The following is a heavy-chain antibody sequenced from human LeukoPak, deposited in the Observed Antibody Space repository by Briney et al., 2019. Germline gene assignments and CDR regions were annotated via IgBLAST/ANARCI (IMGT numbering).Heavy chain of an antibody. CDR2: IYYTGNT. J-gene: IGHJ4*02. CDR3: ASEAHRGGGFDS. D-gene: IGHD3-16*01. V-gene: IGHV4-39*01. CDR1: GGSISSSSYF. Sequence: PSETLSLTCTVSGGSISSSSYFWGWIRQPPGKGLEWIGNIYYTGNTYYSPSLKSRVTISVDTSKNQFSLTLSSMTAADTALYYCASEAHRGGGFDSWGQGTLVTVSS.